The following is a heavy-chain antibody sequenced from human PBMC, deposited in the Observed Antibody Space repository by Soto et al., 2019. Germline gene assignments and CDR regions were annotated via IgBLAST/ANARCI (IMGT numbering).Heavy chain of an antibody. CDR1: GYTFTNYV. J-gene: IGHJ4*02. D-gene: IGHD5-18*01. Sequence: ASVKVSCKASGYTFTNYVMSWVLQAPGQGLEWMGWISASNGNTNYAQRLQGRVTMTTDTSTDTAYMELRSLRSDDTAVYYCAREALGYSYGSFDYWGQGTLVTVSS. CDR2: ISASNGNT. CDR3: AREALGYSYGSFDY. V-gene: IGHV1-18*04.